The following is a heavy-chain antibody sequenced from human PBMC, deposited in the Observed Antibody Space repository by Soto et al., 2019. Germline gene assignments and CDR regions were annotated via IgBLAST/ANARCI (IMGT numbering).Heavy chain of an antibody. Sequence: TLSLTCSVSGGSISSGGYSWSWIRQPPGKGLEWIGYIYHSGTTYYNPSLKSRVTISVDRSKNQFSLKLSSVTAADTAGYYRARGSDEGEADYWGQGTLVTVYS. V-gene: IGHV4-30-2*01. CDR1: GGSISSGGYS. J-gene: IGHJ4*02. CDR3: ARGSDEGEADY. CDR2: IYHSGTT.